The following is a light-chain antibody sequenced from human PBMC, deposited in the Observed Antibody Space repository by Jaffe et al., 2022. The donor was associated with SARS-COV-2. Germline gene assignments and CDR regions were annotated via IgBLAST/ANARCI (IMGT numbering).Light chain of an antibody. V-gene: IGKV3-11*01. CDR3: QQRSNWLFT. CDR1: QSLSSY. CDR2: DAS. J-gene: IGKJ3*01. Sequence: EIVLTQSPATLSLSPGERATLSCRASQSLSSYLAWYQQKPGQAPRLLIYDASNRATGIPARFSGSGSGTDFTLTISSLEPEDFAVYYCQQRSNWLFTFGPGTKLDIK.